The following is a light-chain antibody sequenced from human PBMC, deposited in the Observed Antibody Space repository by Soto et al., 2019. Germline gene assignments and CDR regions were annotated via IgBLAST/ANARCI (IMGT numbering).Light chain of an antibody. CDR3: GTCDSSLTVVV. J-gene: IGLJ2*01. CDR2: DNN. Sequence: QSVLTQPPSVSAAPGQKVTISCSGSSSNIGNNYVSWYQQLPGTAPKLLIYDNNKRPLGIPDRFSGSKSGTSATLGITGLQTGDEADYYCGTCDSSLTVVVFGGGTKLTVL. CDR1: SSNIGNNY. V-gene: IGLV1-51*01.